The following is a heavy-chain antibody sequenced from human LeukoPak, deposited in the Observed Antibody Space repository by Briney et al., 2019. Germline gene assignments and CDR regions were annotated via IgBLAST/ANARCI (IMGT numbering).Heavy chain of an antibody. CDR1: GGTFSSYA. CDR3: ARAKDIVVVPAALYYFDY. V-gene: IGHV1-69*05. D-gene: IGHD2-2*01. Sequence: GASVKVSCKASGGTFSSYAISWVRQAPGQGLEWMGGIIPIFGTANYAQKFQGRVTITTDESTSTAYMELSSLESEDTAVYYCARAKDIVVVPAALYYFDYWGQGTLVTVSS. CDR2: IIPIFGTA. J-gene: IGHJ4*02.